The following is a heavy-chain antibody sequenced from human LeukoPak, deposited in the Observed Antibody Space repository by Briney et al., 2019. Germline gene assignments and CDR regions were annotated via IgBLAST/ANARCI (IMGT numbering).Heavy chain of an antibody. CDR2: ISHSGTT. J-gene: IGHJ5*01. V-gene: IGHV4-38-2*02. CDR3: ARSRYYPDYFGSGSYLLWFDS. CDR1: GYSISSGYY. Sequence: PSQTLSLTCTVSGYSISSGYYWSWIRQPPGKGLEWIGSISHSGTTCYNPSLKSRVTIFPDRSNNQFSLKLSSVTAADTAVYYCARSRYYPDYFGSGSYLLWFDSWGQGTLVTVSS. D-gene: IGHD3-10*01.